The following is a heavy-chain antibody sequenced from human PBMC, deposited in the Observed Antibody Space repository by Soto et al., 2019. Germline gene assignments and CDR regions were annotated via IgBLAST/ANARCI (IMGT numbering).Heavy chain of an antibody. J-gene: IGHJ4*02. V-gene: IGHV4-31*03. D-gene: IGHD3-3*01. CDR3: ARGYYDFWSGYPYYFDY. CDR2: IHYSGST. Sequence: QVQLQESGPGLVKPSQTLSLTCTVSGGSISSGGYYWSWIRQHPGKGLEWIGYIHYSGSTYYNPSLKSRVTISVDTSKNQFSLKLSSVTAADTAVYYCARGYYDFWSGYPYYFDYWGQGTLVTVSS. CDR1: GGSISSGGYY.